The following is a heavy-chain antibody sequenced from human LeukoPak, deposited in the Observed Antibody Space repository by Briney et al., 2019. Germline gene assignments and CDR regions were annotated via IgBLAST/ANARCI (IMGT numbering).Heavy chain of an antibody. CDR2: IYHSGST. V-gene: IGHV4-4*02. D-gene: IGHD2-2*01. J-gene: IGHJ6*04. CDR1: GGSISSSNW. CDR3: ARSYIVVVPAAPRHYYGMDV. Sequence: PSGTLSLTCAVSGGSISSSNWWSWVRRPPGKGLEWIGEIYHSGSTNYNPSLKSRVTISVDKSKNQFSLKLSSVAAADTAVYYCARSYIVVVPAAPRHYYGMDVWGKGTTVTVSS.